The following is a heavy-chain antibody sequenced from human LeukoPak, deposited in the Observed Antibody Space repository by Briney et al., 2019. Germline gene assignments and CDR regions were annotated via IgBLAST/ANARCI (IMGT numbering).Heavy chain of an antibody. CDR2: INHSGST. Sequence: SETPSLTCAVYGGSFSGYYWSWIRQPPGKGLEWIGEINHSGSTNYNPSLKSRVTISVDTSKNQFSLKLSSVTAADTAVYYCARGAAAGRNKKYYYYGMDVWGQGTTVTVSS. D-gene: IGHD6-13*01. J-gene: IGHJ6*02. CDR3: ARGAAAGRNKKYYYYGMDV. V-gene: IGHV4-34*01. CDR1: GGSFSGYY.